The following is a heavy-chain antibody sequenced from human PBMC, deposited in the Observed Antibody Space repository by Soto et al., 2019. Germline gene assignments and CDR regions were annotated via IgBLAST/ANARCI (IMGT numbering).Heavy chain of an antibody. CDR2: IYSGGST. V-gene: IGHV3-53*01. Sequence: GGSLRLSCAASGFTVSSNYMSWVRQAPGKGLEWVSVIYSGGSTYYADSVKGRFTISRDNSKNTLYLQMNSLGAEDTAVYYCARVPPSSGWYKGGYYYYGMDVWGQGTTATVSS. CDR3: ARVPPSSGWYKGGYYYYGMDV. CDR1: GFTVSSNY. D-gene: IGHD6-19*01. J-gene: IGHJ6*02.